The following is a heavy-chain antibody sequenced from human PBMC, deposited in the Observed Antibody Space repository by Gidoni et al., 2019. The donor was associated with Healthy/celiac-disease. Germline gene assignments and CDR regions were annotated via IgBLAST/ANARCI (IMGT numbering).Heavy chain of an antibody. CDR1: GGSCRGYY. V-gene: IGHV4-34*01. CDR2: INHSGST. D-gene: IGHD3-9*01. Sequence: QVQLQQWGAGLLKPSETLSLTCAVDGGSCRGYYWSWLRQPPGKGLEWIGEINHSGSTNYNPSLKSRVTISVDTSKNQFSLKLSSVTAADTAVYYCARLADDILTGYYNASSYYYGMDVWGQGTTVTVSS. CDR3: ARLADDILTGYYNASSYYYGMDV. J-gene: IGHJ6*02.